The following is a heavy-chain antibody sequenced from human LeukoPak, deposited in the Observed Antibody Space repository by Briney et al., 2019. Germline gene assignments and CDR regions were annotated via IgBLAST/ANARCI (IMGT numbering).Heavy chain of an antibody. D-gene: IGHD6-6*01. J-gene: IGHJ4*02. CDR3: ARVSSSSEEGSYFDY. CDR1: GFTFSSYA. Sequence: GGSLRLSCTTSGFTFSSYALSWVRQAPGKGLEWVANIKQDGSEKYYVDSVKGRFTISRDNAKNSLYLQMNSLRAEDTAVYYCARVSSSSEEGSYFDYWGQGTLVTVSS. CDR2: IKQDGSEK. V-gene: IGHV3-7*01.